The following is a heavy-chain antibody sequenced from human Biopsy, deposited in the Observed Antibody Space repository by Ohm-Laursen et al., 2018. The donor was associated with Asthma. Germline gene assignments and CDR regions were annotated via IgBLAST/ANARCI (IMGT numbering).Heavy chain of an antibody. Sequence: SLRLSCAASGFSFSTYGMHWVRQAPGKGLEWVSFIWYDGRKKTYADSVKGRFTISRDNSKNTLYLQMNSLRAEDTAVYYCARKIAARGGMGVWGQGTTVTVSS. D-gene: IGHD6-6*01. J-gene: IGHJ6*02. CDR2: IWYDGRKK. V-gene: IGHV3-33*08. CDR3: ARKIAARGGMGV. CDR1: GFSFSTYG.